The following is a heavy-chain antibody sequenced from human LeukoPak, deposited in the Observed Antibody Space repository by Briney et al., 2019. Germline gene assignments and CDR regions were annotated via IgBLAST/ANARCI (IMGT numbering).Heavy chain of an antibody. CDR2: IKSKTDGGTT. CDR1: GFTFSNAW. V-gene: IGHV3-15*01. CDR3: TTDPRITMVRGVIRAFDI. Sequence: GGSLRLSCAASGFTFSNAWMSWVRQAPGKGLEWVGRIKSKTDGGTTDYAAPVKGRFTFSRDDSKNTLYLQMNSLKTEDTAVYYCTTDPRITMVRGVIRAFDIWGQGTMVTVSS. D-gene: IGHD3-10*01. J-gene: IGHJ3*02.